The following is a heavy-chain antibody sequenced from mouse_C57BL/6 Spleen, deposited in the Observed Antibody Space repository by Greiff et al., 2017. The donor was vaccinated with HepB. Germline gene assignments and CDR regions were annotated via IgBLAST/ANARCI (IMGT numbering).Heavy chain of an antibody. Sequence: EVHLVESGGGLVKPGGSLKLSCAASGFTFSSYTMSWVRQTPEKRLEWVATISGGGGNTYYPDSVKGRFTISRDNAKNTLYLQMSRLRSEDTALYYCARHEAVLLRAAWFAYWGQGTLVTVSA. D-gene: IGHD1-1*01. CDR2: ISGGGGNT. J-gene: IGHJ3*01. CDR3: ARHEAVLLRAAWFAY. V-gene: IGHV5-9*01. CDR1: GFTFSSYT.